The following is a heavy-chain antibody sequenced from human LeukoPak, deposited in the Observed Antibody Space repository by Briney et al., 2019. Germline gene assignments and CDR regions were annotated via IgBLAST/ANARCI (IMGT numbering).Heavy chain of an antibody. D-gene: IGHD2-2*01. Sequence: SETLSLTCTVSGGSITSYHWSWIRQPPGKGLEWIGYISYSGSTNYNPSLKSRVTISLDTSKNQFSLKLSSVTAADTAVYYCASGGYCGSTSCYPNWFDPWGQGTLVTVSS. J-gene: IGHJ5*02. CDR3: ASGGYCGSTSCYPNWFDP. V-gene: IGHV4-59*01. CDR1: GGSITSYH. CDR2: ISYSGST.